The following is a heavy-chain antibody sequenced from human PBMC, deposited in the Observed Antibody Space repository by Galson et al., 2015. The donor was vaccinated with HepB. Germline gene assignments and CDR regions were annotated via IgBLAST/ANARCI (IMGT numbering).Heavy chain of an antibody. D-gene: IGHD5-18*01. Sequence: LRLSCAASGFTFSSYGMHWVRQAPGKGLEWVAVVSYDGSNRHYADSVKGRFTISRDNSKNTLYLQMNSLRAEDTAIYYCAKDGGRGYTYGPNWFDPWGQGTLVTVSS. CDR1: GFTFSSYG. J-gene: IGHJ5*02. V-gene: IGHV3-30*18. CDR3: AKDGGRGYTYGPNWFDP. CDR2: VSYDGSNR.